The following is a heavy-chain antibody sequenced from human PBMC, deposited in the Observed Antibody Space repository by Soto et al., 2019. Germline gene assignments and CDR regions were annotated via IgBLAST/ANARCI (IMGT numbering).Heavy chain of an antibody. J-gene: IGHJ4*02. CDR1: GFTFSSYG. CDR2: ISYDGSNK. D-gene: IGHD6-13*01. Sequence: QVQLVESGGGVVQPGRSLRLSCAASGFTFSSYGMNWVRQAPGKGLEWVAVISYDGSNKYYADSVKGRFTISRDNSKNSLYLQMNSLRAEDTAVYYCAKLSAALGDDGSWGQGTLVTVSS. CDR3: AKLSAALGDDGS. V-gene: IGHV3-30*18.